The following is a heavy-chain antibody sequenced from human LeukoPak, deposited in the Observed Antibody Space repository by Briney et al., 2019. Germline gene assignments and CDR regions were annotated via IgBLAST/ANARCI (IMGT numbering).Heavy chain of an antibody. V-gene: IGHV4-4*02. J-gene: IGHJ4*02. CDR2: INHSGST. Sequence: PSGTLSLTCAVSGGSISSSNWWSWVRQPPGKGLEWIGEINHSGSTNYNPSLKSRVTISVDTSKNQFSLKLSSVTAADTAVYYCARTGYSSGWYPYYFDYWGQGTLVTVSS. CDR1: GGSISSSNW. CDR3: ARTGYSSGWYPYYFDY. D-gene: IGHD6-19*01.